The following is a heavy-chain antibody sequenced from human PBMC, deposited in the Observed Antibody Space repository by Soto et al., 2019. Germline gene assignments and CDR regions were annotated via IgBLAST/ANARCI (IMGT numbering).Heavy chain of an antibody. D-gene: IGHD6-13*01. Sequence: PSETLSLTCSVSGGPINSYYWSWIRQPPGKGLEWIGYIYYSGSTNYNPSLKSRITISVDTSKNQFSLRLSSVTAADTAVYYCARSPIEAVVKGDFDYWGQGTLVTVSS. J-gene: IGHJ4*02. CDR2: IYYSGST. V-gene: IGHV4-59*01. CDR1: GGPINSYY. CDR3: ARSPIEAVVKGDFDY.